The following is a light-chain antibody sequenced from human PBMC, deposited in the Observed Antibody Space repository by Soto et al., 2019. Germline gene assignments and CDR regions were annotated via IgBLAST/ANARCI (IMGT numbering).Light chain of an antibody. CDR1: SSNIGAGFD. V-gene: IGLV1-40*01. CDR3: QSYDSSLSAPYV. Sequence: QSVPRQPPSVSGAPRQRLTISCTGSSSNIGAGFDVHWYQQLPGTAPKLLIYGNSNRPSGAPDRFSGAKSGTSASLAITGLQAEDDADYYCQSYDSSLSAPYVFGTGTKVTVL. CDR2: GNS. J-gene: IGLJ1*01.